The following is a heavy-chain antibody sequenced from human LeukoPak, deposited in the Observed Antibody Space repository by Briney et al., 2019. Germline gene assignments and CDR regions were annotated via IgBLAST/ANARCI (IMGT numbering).Heavy chain of an antibody. CDR2: INPNSGGT. V-gene: IGHV1-2*02. CDR3: ARDLLRAKRLDP. D-gene: IGHD6-25*01. CDR1: GYTFTGYY. Sequence: ASVKVSCKASGYTFTGYYMHWVRQAPGQGLEWMGWINPNSGGTNYAQKFQGRVTMTRDTSISAAYMELSRLRSDDTAVYYCARDLLRAKRLDPWGQGTLVTVSS. J-gene: IGHJ5*02.